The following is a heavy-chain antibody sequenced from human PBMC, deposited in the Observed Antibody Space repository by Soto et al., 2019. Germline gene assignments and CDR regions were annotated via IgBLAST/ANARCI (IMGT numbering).Heavy chain of an antibody. D-gene: IGHD2-21*01. Sequence: QLQLQESGPGLVKPSETLSLTCTVSGGSISSSSYYWGWIRQPPGKGLEWIGSIYYSGSTYYNPSLKSRVTISVDTSKNQFSLKLSSVTAADTAVYYCARYSIPSRFDPWGQGTLVPVSS. CDR2: IYYSGST. CDR1: GGSISSSSYY. V-gene: IGHV4-39*01. CDR3: ARYSIPSRFDP. J-gene: IGHJ5*02.